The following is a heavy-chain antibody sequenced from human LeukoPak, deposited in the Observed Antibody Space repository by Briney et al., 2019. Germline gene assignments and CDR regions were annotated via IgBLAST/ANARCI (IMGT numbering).Heavy chain of an antibody. Sequence: GGSLRLSCAASGFTFSSYGVHWVRQAPGKGLEWVAVIWYDGSNKYYADSVKGRFTISRDNSKDTLYLQMNSLRAEDTAVYYCAKDFDSSGYYFEAYYFDYWGQGTLVTVSS. CDR3: AKDFDSSGYYFEAYYFDY. D-gene: IGHD3-22*01. J-gene: IGHJ4*02. CDR1: GFTFSSYG. CDR2: IWYDGSNK. V-gene: IGHV3-33*06.